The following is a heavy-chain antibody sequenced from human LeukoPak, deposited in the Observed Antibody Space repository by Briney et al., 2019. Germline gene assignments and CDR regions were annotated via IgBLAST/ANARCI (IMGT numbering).Heavy chain of an antibody. D-gene: IGHD3-10*01. CDR3: ARDWPITMVRGVIGTGFDY. V-gene: IGHV1-18*01. CDR2: ISAYNGNT. Sequence: ASVKVSCKASGYTFTSYGISWVRQAPGQGLEWMGWISAYNGNTNYAQKLQGRVTMTTDTSTSTAYMELSSLRSEDTAVYYCARDWPITMVRGVIGTGFDYWGQGTLVTVSS. J-gene: IGHJ4*02. CDR1: GYTFTSYG.